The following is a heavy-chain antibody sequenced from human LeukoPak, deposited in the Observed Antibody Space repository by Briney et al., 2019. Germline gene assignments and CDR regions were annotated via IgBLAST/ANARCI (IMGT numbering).Heavy chain of an antibody. V-gene: IGHV1-69*13. J-gene: IGHJ3*02. CDR2: IIPIFGTA. Sequence: SVKVSCKASGGTFSNYAISWVRQAPGQGLEWIGGIIPIFGTANYAQKFQGRVTITADESTSTAYMELSSLRSEDTAVYYCAREGYCSSTSCYSAFDIWGQGTMVTVSS. D-gene: IGHD2-2*01. CDR3: AREGYCSSTSCYSAFDI. CDR1: GGTFSNYA.